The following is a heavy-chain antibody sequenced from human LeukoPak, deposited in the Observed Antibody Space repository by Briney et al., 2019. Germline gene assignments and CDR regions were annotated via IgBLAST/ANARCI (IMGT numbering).Heavy chain of an antibody. Sequence: YPGGSLRLSCAASGFTFSSYAMHWVRQAPGQGLEWMGWINPNTGGTNYAQKFHGRVTMTRDTSISTAYMELRRLRSDDTAVYYCARQTSSGSYQADYWGQGTPVTVSS. CDR1: GFTFSSYA. J-gene: IGHJ4*02. CDR2: INPNTGGT. CDR3: ARQTSSGSYQADY. V-gene: IGHV1-2*02. D-gene: IGHD3-10*01.